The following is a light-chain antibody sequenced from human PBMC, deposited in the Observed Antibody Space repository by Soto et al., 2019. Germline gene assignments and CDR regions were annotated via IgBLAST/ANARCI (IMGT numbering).Light chain of an antibody. V-gene: IGKV3-20*01. J-gene: IGKJ3*01. CDR3: QHYDNSPPSVT. Sequence: EMVLTQSPNTLSLSPGERATLSCRASHSVSSDYLVWYQQKPGQAPRLLIYGASSRATGIPDRFSGSGSGTDFTLTISRLEPEDFAVYYCQHYDNSPPSVTFGPGTKVDIK. CDR1: HSVSSDY. CDR2: GAS.